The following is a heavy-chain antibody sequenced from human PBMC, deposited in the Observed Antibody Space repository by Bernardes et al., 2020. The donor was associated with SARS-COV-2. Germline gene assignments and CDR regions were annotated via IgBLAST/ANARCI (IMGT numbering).Heavy chain of an antibody. D-gene: IGHD1-7*01. Sequence: WGTLRLSCRASGFTFRSSAMHWVRQAPGKGPEWVAVISNDGSIKYYTDSVKGRFTISRDNSKNTLYLLMNSLRTDDTAVYYCTRGLELELITWFDYWGQGTLVTVSS. CDR1: GFTFRSSA. V-gene: IGHV3-30-3*01. J-gene: IGHJ4*02. CDR2: ISNDGSIK. CDR3: TRGLELELITWFDY.